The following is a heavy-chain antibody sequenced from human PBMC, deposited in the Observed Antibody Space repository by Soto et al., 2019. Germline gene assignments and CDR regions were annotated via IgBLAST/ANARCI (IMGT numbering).Heavy chain of an antibody. V-gene: IGHV3-72*01. Sequence: EVQLVESGGGLVQPGGSLRLSCAASGFSLSDHYMDWVRQAPGKGLEWVGRTRNKANSYTTEYAASVKGRFTVSRDDSKSTLFLQMNSLQAEDTAVYYCRRVGDRSPWRYDYWCQGTLVTVSS. CDR2: TRNKANSYTT. CDR1: GFSLSDHY. D-gene: IGHD3-22*01. J-gene: IGHJ4*02. CDR3: RRVGDRSPWRYDY.